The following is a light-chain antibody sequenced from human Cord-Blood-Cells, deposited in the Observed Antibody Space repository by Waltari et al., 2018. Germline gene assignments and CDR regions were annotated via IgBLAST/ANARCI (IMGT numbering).Light chain of an antibody. V-gene: IGLV2-14*03. Sequence: QSALTQPASVSGPPGQSITIPCTGTSSDFGGYNYVSCYQQHPGKAPKLMIYDVSNRPSGVSNRFSGSKSGNTASLTISGLQAEDEADYYCSSYTSSSTWVFGGGTKLTVL. CDR3: SSYTSSSTWV. CDR2: DVS. J-gene: IGLJ3*02. CDR1: SSDFGGYNY.